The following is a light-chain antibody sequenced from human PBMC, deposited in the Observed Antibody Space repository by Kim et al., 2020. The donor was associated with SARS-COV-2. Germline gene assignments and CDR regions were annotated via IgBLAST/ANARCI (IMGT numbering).Light chain of an antibody. V-gene: IGLV3-1*01. Sequence: VSPGQTASITCSGDKLGDKYACWYQQKPGQSPVLVIYQDSKRPSGIPERFSGSNSGNTATLTISGTQAMDESDYYCQAWDSSTYVFGTGTKVTVL. J-gene: IGLJ1*01. CDR1: KLGDKY. CDR2: QDS. CDR3: QAWDSSTYV.